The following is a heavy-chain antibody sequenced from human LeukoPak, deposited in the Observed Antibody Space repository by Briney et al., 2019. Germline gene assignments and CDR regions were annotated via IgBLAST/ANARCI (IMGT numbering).Heavy chain of an antibody. CDR1: GFTVSRNY. D-gene: IGHD3-10*01. V-gene: IGHV3-66*01. J-gene: IGHJ6*02. Sequence: PGGSLRLSCAASGFTVSRNYMSWVRQAPGKGLEWVSIIYTSGTTYYADSVKGRFAISRDNSNNTLYLQMNSLRAEDTAVYYCARDGFRGDLNYYYGIDVWGQGTTVTVSS. CDR3: ARDGFRGDLNYYYGIDV. CDR2: IYTSGTT.